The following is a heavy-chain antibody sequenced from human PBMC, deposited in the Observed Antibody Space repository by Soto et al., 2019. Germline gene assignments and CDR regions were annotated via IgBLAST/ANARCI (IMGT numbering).Heavy chain of an antibody. D-gene: IGHD3-22*01. CDR3: ATSITMIVVVGGAFDI. Sequence: ASVKVSCKVSGYTLTELSMHWVRQAPGKGLEWMGGFDPEDGETIYAQKFQGRVTMTEDTSTDTAYMELSSLRSEDTAVYYCATSITMIVVVGGAFDIWGQGTMVTVSS. J-gene: IGHJ3*02. CDR2: FDPEDGET. V-gene: IGHV1-24*01. CDR1: GYTLTELS.